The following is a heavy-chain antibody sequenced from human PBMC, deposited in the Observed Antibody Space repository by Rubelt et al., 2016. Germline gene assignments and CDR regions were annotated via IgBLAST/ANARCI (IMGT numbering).Heavy chain of an antibody. CDR3: ARDYSGD. CDR1: GFTFSVYA. CDR2: VCGSGGST. J-gene: IGHJ4*02. Sequence: EVQLVESGGGLVKPGGSLRLSCAASGFTFSVYAMSWVRQAPGKGLEWVSAVCGSGGSTYYADSGKGRFTISRDNSKNTLYLQMNSLRAEDTAVYYCARDYSGDWGQGTLVTVSS. V-gene: IGHV3-23*04. D-gene: IGHD6-19*01.